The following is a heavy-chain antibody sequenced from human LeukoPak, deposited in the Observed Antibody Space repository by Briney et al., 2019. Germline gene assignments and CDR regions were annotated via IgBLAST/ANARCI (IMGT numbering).Heavy chain of an antibody. CDR2: ITGGDSGI. V-gene: IGHV3-23*01. CDR3: AKWGDYDVLTGYYVSDY. J-gene: IGHJ4*02. D-gene: IGHD3-9*01. CDR1: GFTFSNYA. Sequence: GASLRLSCAASGFTFSNYAMSWVRQAPGKGLEGVSAITGGDSGIYYTDSMKSRFTISRDNSKNTLYLQINSLRAEDTAVYYCAKWGDYDVLTGYYVSDYWGQGTLVTVSS.